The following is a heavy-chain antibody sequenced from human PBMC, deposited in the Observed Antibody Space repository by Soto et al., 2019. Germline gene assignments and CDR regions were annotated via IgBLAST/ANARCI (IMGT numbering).Heavy chain of an antibody. CDR3: AKPSIVVVVAANLAY. CDR1: GFTFSSYA. CDR2: ISGSGGST. Sequence: GGSLRLSCAASGFTFSSYAMSWVRQAPGKGLEWVSAISGSGGSTYYADSVKGRFTISSDNSKNTLYLQMNSLRAEDTAVYYCAKPSIVVVVAANLAYWGQGTLVTVS. V-gene: IGHV3-23*01. J-gene: IGHJ4*02. D-gene: IGHD2-15*01.